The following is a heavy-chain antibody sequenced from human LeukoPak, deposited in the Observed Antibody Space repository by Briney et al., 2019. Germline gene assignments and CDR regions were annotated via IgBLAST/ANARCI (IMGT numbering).Heavy chain of an antibody. CDR3: ARGGSTGYDYNAFDI. CDR2: IYSDGST. V-gene: IGHV3-53*01. Sequence: GRSLRLSCAASGFTVSSNYMSWVRQAPGKRLEWGSVIYSDGSTYYADSVKGRFTISRDNSKNSLYLQMNSLSAEDTAVYYCARGGSTGYDYNAFDIWGQGTMVTVSS. D-gene: IGHD3-16*01. CDR1: GFTVSSNY. J-gene: IGHJ3*02.